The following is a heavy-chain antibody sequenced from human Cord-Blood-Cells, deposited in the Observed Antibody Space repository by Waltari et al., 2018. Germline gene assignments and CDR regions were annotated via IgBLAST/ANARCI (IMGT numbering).Heavy chain of an antibody. CDR2: IYPGDSDT. CDR3: ARQSGGAGFIAARPEVCDY. D-gene: IGHD6-6*01. V-gene: IGHV5-51*01. CDR1: GYSFTSYW. Sequence: EVQLVQSGAEVKKPGESLKISCKGSGYSFTSYWIGWVRQMPGKGLERMGIIYPGDSDTRYSPSFQGQVTISADKSISTAYLQWSSLKASDTAMYYCARQSGGAGFIAARPEVCDYWGQGTLVTVSS. J-gene: IGHJ4*02.